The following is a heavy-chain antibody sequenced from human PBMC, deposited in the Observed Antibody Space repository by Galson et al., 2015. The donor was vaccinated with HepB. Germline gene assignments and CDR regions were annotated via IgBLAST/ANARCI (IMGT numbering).Heavy chain of an antibody. J-gene: IGHJ6*02. V-gene: IGHV5-10-1*01. CDR1: GYSFASYW. Sequence: SGAEVKKPGESLRISCKGSGYSFASYWISWVRQMPGKGLEWMGRIDPSDSYSNYSPSFQGHVTISADKSISTAYLQWSSLKASDTAMYYCARLGHEGYHYYGMDVWGQGTTVTVSS. D-gene: IGHD7-27*01. CDR3: ARLGHEGYHYYGMDV. CDR2: IDPSDSYS.